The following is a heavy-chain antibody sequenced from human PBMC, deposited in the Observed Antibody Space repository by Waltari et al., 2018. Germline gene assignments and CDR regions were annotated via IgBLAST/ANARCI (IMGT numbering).Heavy chain of an antibody. J-gene: IGHJ4*02. CDR3: AREPLMYSSSYFDY. CDR2: ISSSSSYI. CDR1: GFTFSSYS. D-gene: IGHD6-6*01. Sequence: EVQLVESGGGLVKPGGSLRLSCAASGFTFSSYSMNWVRQAPGKGLEWVSSISSSSSYIYYADSVKGRFTISRDNAKNSLYLQMNSLRAEDTAVYYCAREPLMYSSSYFDYWGQGTLVTVSS. V-gene: IGHV3-21*01.